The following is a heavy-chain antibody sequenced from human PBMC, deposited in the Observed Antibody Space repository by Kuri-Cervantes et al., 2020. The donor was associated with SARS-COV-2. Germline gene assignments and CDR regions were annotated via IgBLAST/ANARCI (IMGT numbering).Heavy chain of an antibody. CDR3: VKGSAASRPYYYGMDV. CDR2: ITDDGGST. D-gene: IGHD3-10*01. Sequence: LSLTCAASGITFSSYAMSWVRQAPGKGLEWVSAITDDGGSTYHADSVKGRFTISRDNSKTTLFLQMNSLRAEDTAVYHCVKGSAASRPYYYGMDVWGQGTTVTVSS. J-gene: IGHJ6*02. V-gene: IGHV3-23*01. CDR1: GITFSSYA.